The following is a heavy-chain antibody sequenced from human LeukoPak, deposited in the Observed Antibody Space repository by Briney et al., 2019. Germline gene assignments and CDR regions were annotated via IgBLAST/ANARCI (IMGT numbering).Heavy chain of an antibody. CDR2: IYYSGST. D-gene: IGHD6-6*01. J-gene: IGHJ4*02. CDR3: ARVEYSSSYFDY. Sequence: SETLSLTCTVSGGSISSGDYYWSWIRQPPGKGLEWIGYIYYSGSTNYNPSLKSRVTISVDTSKNQFSLKLSSVTAADTAVYYCARVEYSSSYFDYWGQGTLVTVSS. V-gene: IGHV4-61*08. CDR1: GGSISSGDYY.